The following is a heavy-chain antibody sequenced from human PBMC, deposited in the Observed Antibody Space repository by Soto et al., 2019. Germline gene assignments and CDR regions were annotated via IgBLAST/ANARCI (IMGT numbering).Heavy chain of an antibody. CDR3: ARGVSAGVDY. V-gene: IGHV1-8*01. CDR1: GYSFTSLD. D-gene: IGHD1-26*01. Sequence: QVQLVQSGAEVREPGASVKVSCKASGYSFTSLDINWVRQTAGQGLEWMGWMQPSTGRTGYAQKFQGRVTMTRDTCINTAYMELTTITSDATAFYYCARGVSAGVDYWGQGTLVTVSS. CDR2: MQPSTGRT. J-gene: IGHJ4*02.